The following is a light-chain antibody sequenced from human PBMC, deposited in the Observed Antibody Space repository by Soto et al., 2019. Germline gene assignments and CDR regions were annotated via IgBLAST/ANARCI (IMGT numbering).Light chain of an antibody. CDR1: QSVSSN. J-gene: IGKJ1*01. CDR3: PQYNNWPRGT. V-gene: IGKV3-15*01. CDR2: GAS. Sequence: EIVMTQSPATLSVSPGERATLSCRASQSVSSNLAWYQQKPGQAPRLLIYGASTRATGIPARFSGSGSGTEFILTISSLQSEDFAVYYCPQYNNWPRGTFGQGTKVEIK.